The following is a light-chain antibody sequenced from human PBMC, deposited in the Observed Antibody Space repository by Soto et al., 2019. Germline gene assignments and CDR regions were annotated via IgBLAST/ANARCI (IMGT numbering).Light chain of an antibody. J-gene: IGKJ2*01. CDR2: SAS. Sequence: EVVMTQSPATLSVFPGEIVTLSCRASQSVSSSLAWYQQKPGQAPRLLIYSASTRTTGIPGRFSGSGSETEFTLTISSLESEDFAVYYCQQYINGYTFGQRTKLEIK. CDR3: QQYINGYT. V-gene: IGKV3-15*01. CDR1: QSVSSS.